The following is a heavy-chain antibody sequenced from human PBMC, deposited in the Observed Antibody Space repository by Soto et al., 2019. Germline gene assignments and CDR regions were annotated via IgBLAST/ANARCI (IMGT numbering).Heavy chain of an antibody. CDR3: ARTLYDFWSGYPDY. V-gene: IGHV3-48*02. Sequence: GGSLRLSCAASGFTFSSYSMNWVRQAPGKGLEWVSYISSSSSTIYYADSVKGRFTISRDNAKNSLYLQMNSLRDEDTAAYYCARTLYDFWSGYPDYWGQGTLVTVSS. J-gene: IGHJ4*02. CDR2: ISSSSSTI. CDR1: GFTFSSYS. D-gene: IGHD3-3*01.